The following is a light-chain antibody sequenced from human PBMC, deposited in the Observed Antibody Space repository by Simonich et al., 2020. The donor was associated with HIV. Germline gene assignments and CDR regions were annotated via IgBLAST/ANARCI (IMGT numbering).Light chain of an antibody. V-gene: IGLV2-14*03. CDR3: SSYTSTKTRV. CDR2: DVS. CDR1: SCDVGSYDY. J-gene: IGLJ3*02. Sequence: QSALTQPASVYGSPGQSLTISCTGTSCDVGSYDYASWYQHHPDKAPTLIIYDVSKWPSGVSNRFSGSKSGNTASLTISGLQAEDEAEYYCSSYTSTKTRVFGGGTKLTVL.